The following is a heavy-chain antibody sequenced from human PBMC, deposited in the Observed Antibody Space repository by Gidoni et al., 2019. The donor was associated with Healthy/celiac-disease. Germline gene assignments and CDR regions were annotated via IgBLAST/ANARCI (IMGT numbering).Heavy chain of an antibody. V-gene: IGHV3-21*01. CDR1: GFTFSSYS. D-gene: IGHD6-19*01. Sequence: EVQLVESGGGLVKPGGSLRLSCAASGFTFSSYSMNWVRQAPGKGLEWFSSISSSSSYIYYADSVKGRFTISRDNAKNSLYLQMNSLRAEDTAVYYCARDGVVYSSGWEGVDYWGQGTLVTVSS. CDR3: ARDGVVYSSGWEGVDY. CDR2: ISSSSSYI. J-gene: IGHJ4*02.